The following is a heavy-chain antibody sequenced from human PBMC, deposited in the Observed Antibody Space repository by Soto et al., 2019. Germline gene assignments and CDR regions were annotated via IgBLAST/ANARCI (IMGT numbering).Heavy chain of an antibody. V-gene: IGHV3-23*01. D-gene: IGHD6-13*01. Sequence: EVELLESGGGLVQPGGSLRLSCAASGFIINNYAMYWVRQAPGKGLQCVSAVSYSGKTYYADSVKGRFTVSKDNSTNMLHLPMNGLRAEDTGVYYCARRRDPGTSQYSDFENWGQVNLLTVSS. CDR2: VSYSGKT. CDR1: GFIINNYA. CDR3: ARRRDPGTSQYSDFEN. J-gene: IGHJ4*02.